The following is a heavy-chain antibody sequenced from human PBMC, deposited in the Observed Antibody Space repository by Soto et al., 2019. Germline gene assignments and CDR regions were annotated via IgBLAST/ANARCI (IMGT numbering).Heavy chain of an antibody. CDR2: IDTSGHST. CDR3: AKDSWYFDL. V-gene: IGHV3-74*01. D-gene: IGHD6-13*01. Sequence: GGSLILSCEASGFVFTNFWMHWVRHVPGKGLVWVARIDTSGHSTNYAESVKGRFTISRDNAKNTVSLQMNSLRAEDTGVYYCAKDSWYFDLWSQGSQVTSPQ. J-gene: IGHJ4*02. CDR1: GFVFTNFW.